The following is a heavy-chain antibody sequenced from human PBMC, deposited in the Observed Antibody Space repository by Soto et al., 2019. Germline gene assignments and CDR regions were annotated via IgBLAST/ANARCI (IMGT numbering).Heavy chain of an antibody. J-gene: IGHJ4*02. CDR3: ARGPYYGSGTLDF. V-gene: IGHV3-30*03. CDR1: GFTFNTFG. D-gene: IGHD3-10*01. Sequence: QVQLVESGGNMVQPGWSLTVSCAASGFTFNTFGMHWARQAPGKGLEWVAVISYDGSDEYYADSVKGRFTISRDNSINTLSLQMNSLSVDDTGVYYCARGPYYGSGTLDFWGQGTLVTVSS. CDR2: ISYDGSDE.